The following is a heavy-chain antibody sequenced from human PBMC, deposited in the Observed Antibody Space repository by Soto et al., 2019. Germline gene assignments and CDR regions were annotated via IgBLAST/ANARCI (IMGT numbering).Heavy chain of an antibody. J-gene: IGHJ5*02. CDR1: GFTFSSYA. CDR3: ARGGRKYNWFDP. V-gene: IGHV3-30-3*01. Sequence: QVQLVESGGGVVQPGRSLRLSCAASGFTFSSYAMHWVRQAPGKGLEWVAVISYDGSNKYHADSVKGRFTISRDNSKNTLYLQMNSLRAEDTAVYYCARGGRKYNWFDPWGQGTLVTVSS. CDR2: ISYDGSNK.